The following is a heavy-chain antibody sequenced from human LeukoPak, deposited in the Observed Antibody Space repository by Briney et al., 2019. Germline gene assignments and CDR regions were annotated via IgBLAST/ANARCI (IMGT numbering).Heavy chain of an antibody. J-gene: IGHJ6*03. CDR2: IYYSGST. V-gene: IGHV4-59*01. CDR1: GGSISSYY. CDR3: AGAGGPQYYYYYYMDV. Sequence: PSETLSLTCTVSGGSISSYYWSWIRQPPGKGLEWIGYIYYSGSTNYNPSPKSRVTISVDTSKNQFSLKLSSVTAADTAVYYCAGAGGPQYYYYYYMDVWGKGTTVTVSS.